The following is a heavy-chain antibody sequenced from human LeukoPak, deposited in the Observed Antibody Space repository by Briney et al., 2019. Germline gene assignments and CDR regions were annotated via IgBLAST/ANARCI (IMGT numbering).Heavy chain of an antibody. CDR1: GGSISSSSYY. CDR3: ARDYYDSSGYYYFDN. CDR2: IYYSGST. V-gene: IGHV4-39*07. D-gene: IGHD3-22*01. J-gene: IGHJ4*02. Sequence: MASETLSLTCTVSGGSISSSSYYWGWIRQPPGKGLEWIGSIYYSGSTYYNPSLKSRVTISVDTSKNQFSLKLSSVTAADTAVYYCARDYYDSSGYYYFDNWDQGTLVTVSS.